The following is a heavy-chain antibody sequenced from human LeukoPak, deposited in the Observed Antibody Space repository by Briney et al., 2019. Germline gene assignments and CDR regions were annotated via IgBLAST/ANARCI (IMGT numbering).Heavy chain of an antibody. CDR1: GFTFSSYG. J-gene: IGHJ6*02. V-gene: IGHV3-33*06. D-gene: IGHD6-6*01. Sequence: PGRSLRLSCAASGFTFSSYGMHWVRQAPGKGLEWVAVIWYDGSNKYYADSVKGRFTISRDNSKNTLYLQMNSLRAEDTAVYYCAKEGQLVRYGMDVWGQGTTVTVSS. CDR2: IWYDGSNK. CDR3: AKEGQLVRYGMDV.